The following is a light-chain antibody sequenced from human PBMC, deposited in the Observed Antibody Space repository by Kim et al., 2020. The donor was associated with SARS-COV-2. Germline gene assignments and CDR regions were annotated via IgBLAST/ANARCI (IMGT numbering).Light chain of an antibody. CDR2: WAS. V-gene: IGKV4-1*01. CDR1: QSILYSSNNRNY. J-gene: IGKJ4*01. Sequence: DIVMTQSPDSLAVSLGERATINCKSSQSILYSSNNRNYLAWYQQKPGQPPKLLIYWASTRQSGVPDRFSGSGSGTDFTLTISSLQAEDVAIYYCQHYYTTPLTFGGGTNVDIK. CDR3: QHYYTTPLT.